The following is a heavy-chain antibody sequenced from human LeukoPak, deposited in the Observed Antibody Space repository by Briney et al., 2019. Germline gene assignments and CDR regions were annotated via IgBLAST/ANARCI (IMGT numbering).Heavy chain of an antibody. Sequence: GGSLRLSCAASGFTFSSFTMNWVRQAPGKGLEWVSSISTSSTYIYYADSVKGRFTISRDNAKNSLYLQMNSLRAEDTAVYYCARDPPFIIGTTFFDYWGQGTLVTVSS. CDR3: ARDPPFIIGTTFFDY. V-gene: IGHV3-21*01. D-gene: IGHD1-20*01. CDR2: ISTSSTYI. CDR1: GFTFSSFT. J-gene: IGHJ4*02.